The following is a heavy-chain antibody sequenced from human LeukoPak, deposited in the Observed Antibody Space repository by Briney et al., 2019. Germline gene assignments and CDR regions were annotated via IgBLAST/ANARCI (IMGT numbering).Heavy chain of an antibody. V-gene: IGHV3-30*03. CDR3: ARGVYIAAAQYGF. CDR2: ISYDGSNK. Sequence: PGGSLRLSCEASGFTFSSYGMDWVRQAPGKGLEWVAYISYDGSNKYYADSVKGRFTISRDNSKNTLYLQMNSLRAEDTAVYYCARGVYIAAAQYGFWGQGTLVTVSS. D-gene: IGHD6-13*01. CDR1: GFTFSSYG. J-gene: IGHJ4*02.